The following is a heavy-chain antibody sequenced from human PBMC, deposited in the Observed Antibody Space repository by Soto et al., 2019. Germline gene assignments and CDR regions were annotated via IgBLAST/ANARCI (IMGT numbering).Heavy chain of an antibody. V-gene: IGHV3-74*01. CDR2: SKSDVSRT. CDR1: GFTFNNYW. D-gene: IGHD3-22*01. CDR3: ARGSYYYDSNGYLNYFDY. Sequence: PGGSLRLSCAASGFTFNNYWMHCVRQAPGKGPEWVSRSKSDVSRTSYLDSVKGRFTISRDNVRNTLYLQMNSLRAEDTAVYYCARGSYYYDSNGYLNYFDYWGQGTLVTVSS. J-gene: IGHJ4*02.